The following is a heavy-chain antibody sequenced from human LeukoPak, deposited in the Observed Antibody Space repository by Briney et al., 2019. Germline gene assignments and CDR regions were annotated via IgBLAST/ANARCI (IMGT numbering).Heavy chain of an antibody. CDR2: MNPYTGDT. J-gene: IGHJ4*02. V-gene: IGHV1-8*01. Sequence: ASVTVSCKASGYTFTDYDINWVRQATGQGLGWMGWMNPYTGDTGYAQKFQGRVTMTRNASVDTAYMELSGLRSEDTAVYYCTRGSLSGSSRDYWGQGTLVTVSS. CDR1: GYTFTDYD. CDR3: TRGSLSGSSRDY. D-gene: IGHD1-26*01.